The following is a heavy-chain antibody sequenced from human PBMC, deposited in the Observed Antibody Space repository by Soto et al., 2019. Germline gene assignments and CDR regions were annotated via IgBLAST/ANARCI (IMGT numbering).Heavy chain of an antibody. CDR3: ARDRRYDDSSGQSTRYCYYGMDV. D-gene: IGHD3-22*01. Sequence: QVQLVQSGAEVKKPGSSVKVSCKASGGTFSSYAISWVRQAPGQGLEWMGGIIPIFGTANYAQKFQGRVTLTADESKSTAYMELSSLRSADTAVYYCARDRRYDDSSGQSTRYCYYGMDVWGQGTTVTVSS. CDR2: IIPIFGTA. V-gene: IGHV1-69*01. J-gene: IGHJ6*02. CDR1: GGTFSSYA.